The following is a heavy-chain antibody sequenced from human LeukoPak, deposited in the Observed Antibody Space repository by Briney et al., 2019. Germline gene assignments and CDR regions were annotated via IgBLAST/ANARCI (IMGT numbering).Heavy chain of an antibody. CDR3: ARTLRRHCSGGSCYSPHLDY. Sequence: GGSLRLSCAASGFTFSTYSMNWVRQAPGKGLEWVSYITSSGNTIHYADSVKGRFTISRDNAKNSLYLQMNSLRAEDTAVYYCARTLRRHCSGGSCYSPHLDYWSQGTLVTVSS. V-gene: IGHV3-48*04. CDR2: ITSSGNTI. D-gene: IGHD2-15*01. CDR1: GFTFSTYS. J-gene: IGHJ4*02.